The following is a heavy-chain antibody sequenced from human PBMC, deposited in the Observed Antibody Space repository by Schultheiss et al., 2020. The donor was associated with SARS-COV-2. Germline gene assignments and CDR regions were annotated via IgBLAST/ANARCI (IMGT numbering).Heavy chain of an antibody. D-gene: IGHD4-17*01. V-gene: IGHV4-30-4*07. J-gene: IGHJ4*02. CDR3: ARGPYGDYGSPFGY. CDR1: GGSISSGGYS. CDR2: IYYSGST. Sequence: SETLSLTCAVSGGSISSGGYSWSWIRQPPGKGLEWIGYIYYSGSTNYNPSLKSRVTISVDTSKNQFSLKLSSVTAADTAVYYCARGPYGDYGSPFGYWGQGTLVTVSS.